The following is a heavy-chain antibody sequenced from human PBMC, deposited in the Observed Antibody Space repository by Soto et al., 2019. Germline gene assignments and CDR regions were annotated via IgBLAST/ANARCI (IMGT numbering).Heavy chain of an antibody. CDR1: GVPFSSYG. D-gene: IGHD6-19*01. Sequence: QVQLVQSGAEVKKPGSSVKVSCKASGVPFSSYGISWVRQAPGQGLEWMGGIIPIFGTANYAQKFQGRVTITADESTTTPYLDLSSLTSEDTAMYYCARGSHSPGIAVAGYYYWGQGTLVTVSS. CDR2: IIPIFGTA. J-gene: IGHJ4*02. CDR3: ARGSHSPGIAVAGYYY. V-gene: IGHV1-69*01.